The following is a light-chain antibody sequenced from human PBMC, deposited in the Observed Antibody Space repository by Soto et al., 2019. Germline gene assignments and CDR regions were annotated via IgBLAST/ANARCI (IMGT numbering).Light chain of an antibody. CDR1: QSVSSN. V-gene: IGKV3-20*01. Sequence: EIALTQSPCTLSVSPGERATLSSRASQSVSSNLAWYQQKPGQAPRLLIYGASSRATGIPDRFSGSGFGTDFTLTISRLEPGDFAVYYCQHYDISLFAFGPGTKVDIK. CDR3: QHYDISLFA. J-gene: IGKJ3*01. CDR2: GAS.